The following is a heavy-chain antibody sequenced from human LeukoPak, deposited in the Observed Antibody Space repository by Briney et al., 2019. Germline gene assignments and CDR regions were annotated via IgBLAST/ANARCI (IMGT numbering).Heavy chain of an antibody. CDR1: GFTFSSYW. J-gene: IGHJ4*02. CDR2: INSDGSST. CDR3: ARGSYDSSGYNLALYY. D-gene: IGHD3-22*01. Sequence: GGSLRLSCAASGFTFSSYWMHWVRQAPGKGLVWVSRINSDGSSTSYADSVKGRFTISRDNAKNTLYLQMNSLRAGDTAVYYCARGSYDSSGYNLALYYWGQGTLVTVSS. V-gene: IGHV3-74*01.